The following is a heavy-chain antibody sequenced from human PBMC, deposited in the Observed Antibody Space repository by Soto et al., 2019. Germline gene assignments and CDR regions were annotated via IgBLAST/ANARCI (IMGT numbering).Heavy chain of an antibody. Sequence: QVQLVQSGAEVKKPGSSVKVSCKTSGDTFSSYIFSWVRQAPGQGLEWMGRIIPFSDITNYAQKVQDRLAITADKSTTTVSMELTSLRSEDTALSFRARGEWGATFGSWGQGTLVTVSS. D-gene: IGHD1-26*01. J-gene: IGHJ5*01. CDR3: ARGEWGATFGS. V-gene: IGHV1-69*02. CDR2: IIPFSDIT. CDR1: GDTFSSYI.